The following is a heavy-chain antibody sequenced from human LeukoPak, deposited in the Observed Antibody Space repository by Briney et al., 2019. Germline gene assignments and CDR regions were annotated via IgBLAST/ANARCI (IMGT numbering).Heavy chain of an antibody. D-gene: IGHD3-9*01. V-gene: IGHV1-18*01. CDR1: GYTFTTYD. CDR3: ARDPTGYYQFDY. CDR2: ITTYNANT. Sequence: ASVKVSCKASGYTFTTYDISWVRQAPGQGLEWMGWITTYNANTNYAQKLQGRVTMTTDTSTSTVYMELRSLRSDDTAVYYCARDPTGYYQFDYWGQGTLVTVSS. J-gene: IGHJ4*02.